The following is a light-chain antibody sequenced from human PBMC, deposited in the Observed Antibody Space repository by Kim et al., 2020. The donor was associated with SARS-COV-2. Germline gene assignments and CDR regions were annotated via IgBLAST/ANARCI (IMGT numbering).Light chain of an antibody. Sequence: PGQSITLSCTGTSSDVGGFNYVSWYQQHPGKAPKLMIYDVIKRPSGVSIRFSGSKSGNTASLTISGLQPEDEADYYCSAFPPTPFLFGLGTQLTVL. CDR1: SSDVGGFNY. J-gene: IGLJ3*02. CDR3: SAFPPTPFL. CDR2: DVI. V-gene: IGLV2-14*04.